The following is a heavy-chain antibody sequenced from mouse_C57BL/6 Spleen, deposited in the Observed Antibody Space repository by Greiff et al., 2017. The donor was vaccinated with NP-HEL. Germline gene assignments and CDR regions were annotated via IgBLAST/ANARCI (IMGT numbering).Heavy chain of an antibody. CDR1: GYTFTSYW. CDR3: ARERSYYGSSPDY. D-gene: IGHD1-1*01. J-gene: IGHJ2*01. V-gene: IGHV1-59*01. Sequence: QVQLQQPGAELVRPGTSVKLSCKASGYTFTSYWMHWVKQRPGQGLEWIGVIDPSDSYTNYNQQFKGKATLTVDTSSSTAYMQLSSLTSEDSAVYYCARERSYYGSSPDYWGQGTTLTVSS. CDR2: IDPSDSYT.